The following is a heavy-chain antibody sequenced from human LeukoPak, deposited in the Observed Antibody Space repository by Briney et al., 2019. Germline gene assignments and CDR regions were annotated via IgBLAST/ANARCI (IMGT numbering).Heavy chain of an antibody. CDR2: FYYSGST. CDR3: ARGQGGNYYLNYFDY. CDR1: GGSFTTYY. Sequence: NSSETLSLTCTVTGGSFTTYYWSWIRQPPGKGLEWIGHFYYSGSTNYNPSLKSRVTISADTSRNQFSLKLTSVIAADTAVYYCARGQGGNYYLNYFDYWGQGALVTVSS. D-gene: IGHD1-26*01. V-gene: IGHV4-59*01. J-gene: IGHJ4*02.